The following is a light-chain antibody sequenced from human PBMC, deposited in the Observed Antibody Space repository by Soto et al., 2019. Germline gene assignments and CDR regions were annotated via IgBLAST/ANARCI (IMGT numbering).Light chain of an antibody. Sequence: QSALTQPASVSGSPGQSITISCTGTSSDVGVYNYVSWYQQHPGKAPKLIVYEVSHRLSGVSDRFSGSKSGHTASLTISGLQDDDEADYYCSSSITNNIVVFGGGTKVTVL. J-gene: IGLJ2*01. CDR3: SSSITNNIVV. CDR2: EVS. CDR1: SSDVGVYNY. V-gene: IGLV2-14*01.